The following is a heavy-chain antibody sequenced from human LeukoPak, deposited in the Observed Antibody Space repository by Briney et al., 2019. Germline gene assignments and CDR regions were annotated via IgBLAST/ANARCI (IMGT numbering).Heavy chain of an antibody. CDR2: ISYDGSDK. CDR1: GFTFSSNG. CDR3: ARDFPAAEDWFDP. Sequence: PGGSLRLSCAASGFTFSSNGMHWVRQAPGKGLEWVAFISYDGSDKYYADSVKGRFTISRDNSKNTLYLQMNSLRAEDTAVYYCARDFPAAEDWFDPWGQGTLVTVSS. V-gene: IGHV3-30*03. J-gene: IGHJ5*02. D-gene: IGHD6-13*01.